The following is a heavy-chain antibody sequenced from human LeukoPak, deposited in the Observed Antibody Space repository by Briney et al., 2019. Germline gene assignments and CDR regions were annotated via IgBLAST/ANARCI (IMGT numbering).Heavy chain of an antibody. CDR1: GFTFSNAW. CDR2: IKSKTDGGTT. Sequence: KPGGSLRLSCAASGFTFSNAWMSWVRQAPGKGLEWVGRIKSKTDGGTTDYAAPVKGRFTISRDDSKNTLYLQMNSLKTEDTAVYYCTTDVTLVGATAGGYWGQGTLVTVSS. V-gene: IGHV3-15*01. CDR3: TTDVTLVGATAGGY. D-gene: IGHD1-26*01. J-gene: IGHJ4*02.